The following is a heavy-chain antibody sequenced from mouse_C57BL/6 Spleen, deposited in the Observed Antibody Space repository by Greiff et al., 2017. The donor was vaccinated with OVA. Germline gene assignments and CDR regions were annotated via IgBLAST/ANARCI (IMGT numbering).Heavy chain of an antibody. D-gene: IGHD1-1*01. Sequence: QVQLKESGAELARPGASVKLSCQASGYTFTSYGISWVKQRTGQGLEWIGEIYPRSGNTYYTEKFKGKATLTADKSSSTAYMELRSLTSEDSAVYFCAREDTTVVAPYWGQGTLVTVSA. CDR1: GYTFTSYG. V-gene: IGHV1-81*01. CDR3: AREDTTVVAPY. CDR2: IYPRSGNT. J-gene: IGHJ3*01.